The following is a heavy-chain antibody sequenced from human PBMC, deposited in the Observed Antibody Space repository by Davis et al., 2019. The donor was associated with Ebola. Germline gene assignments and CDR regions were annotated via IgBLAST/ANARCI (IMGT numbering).Heavy chain of an antibody. CDR3: ARDSSHVPGRVPLDH. CDR1: GSSISSSYY. CDR2: IYNSVNP. J-gene: IGHJ4*02. Sequence: PSETLSPPCTAPGSSISSSYYWGWIRQHPGKGLGWIGNIYNSVNPYYNPSLKSRVTISVDTSKNQFSLKLSSVTAADTSVYYCARDSSHVPGRVPLDHWGQGTLVTVSS. V-gene: IGHV4-38-2*02. D-gene: IGHD3/OR15-3a*01.